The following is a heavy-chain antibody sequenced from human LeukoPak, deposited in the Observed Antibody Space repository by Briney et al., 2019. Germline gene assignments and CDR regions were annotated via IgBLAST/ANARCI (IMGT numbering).Heavy chain of an antibody. V-gene: IGHV3-33*06. CDR3: AKRVMVRGVTGWFDP. CDR2: IWYDGSNK. J-gene: IGHJ5*02. D-gene: IGHD3-10*01. CDR1: GFTFSSYG. Sequence: GGSLRLSCAASGFTFSSYGMHWVRQAPGKGLEWVAVIWYDGSNKYYADSVKGRFTISRDNSKNTLYLQMNSLRAEDTAVYYCAKRVMVRGVTGWFDPWGQGTLVTVSS.